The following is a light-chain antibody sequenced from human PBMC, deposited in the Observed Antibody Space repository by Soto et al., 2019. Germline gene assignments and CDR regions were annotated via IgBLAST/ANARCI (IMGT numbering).Light chain of an antibody. CDR3: QQRSTPLT. Sequence: EIVLTQSPATLSLSPGARATLSCRASQSVSSYLAWYQQKPGQAPRLLIYDASNRATGIPARFSGSGSGTDFTLTSSSLEPEDFAVYYCQQRSTPLTVGGGTKVEIK. CDR2: DAS. CDR1: QSVSSY. J-gene: IGKJ4*01. V-gene: IGKV3-11*01.